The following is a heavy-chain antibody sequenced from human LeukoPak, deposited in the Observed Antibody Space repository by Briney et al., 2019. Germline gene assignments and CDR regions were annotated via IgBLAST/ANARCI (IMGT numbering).Heavy chain of an antibody. Sequence: ASVKVSCKASGYTFTGYYMHWVRQAPGQGLEWMGWVNPNSGDTNYAQKFQGRVTMTRDTSISTAYMELSRLTSDDTAFYYCARGSYDSSDFEYFHHWGQGALLTVSS. J-gene: IGHJ1*01. CDR1: GYTFTGYY. CDR2: VNPNSGDT. V-gene: IGHV1-2*02. CDR3: ARGSYDSSDFEYFHH. D-gene: IGHD3-22*01.